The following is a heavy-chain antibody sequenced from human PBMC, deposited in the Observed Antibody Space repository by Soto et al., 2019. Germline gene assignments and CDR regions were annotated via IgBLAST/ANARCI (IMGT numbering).Heavy chain of an antibody. CDR2: ITPDGNRA. J-gene: IGHJ3*02. V-gene: IGHV3-30-3*01. CDR3: VRGPSHGAFDI. Sequence: QVQLVESGGDVVQPGRSLRLSCAASGSTFSSYDIHWVRQAPGKGLEWVAHITPDGNRAYYADSVKGRFTVSRDNARNTVYLQVKSLRPEDTAVYHCVRGPSHGAFDIWGQGTLDTVSS. CDR1: GSTFSSYD.